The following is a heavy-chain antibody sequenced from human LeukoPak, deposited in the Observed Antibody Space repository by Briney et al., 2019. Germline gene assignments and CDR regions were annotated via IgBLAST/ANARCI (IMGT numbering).Heavy chain of an antibody. J-gene: IGHJ3*02. CDR1: GGSINSY. Sequence: SETLSLTCTVSGGSINSYWSWIRPPAGKGLGWIGRISGSGTITYNPALQRRLSISIDTSKNQFSLKLSSVTAADTAVYYCARALGDYVSENPDAFDIWGQGTMVTVSS. V-gene: IGHV4-4*07. D-gene: IGHD4-17*01. CDR3: ARALGDYVSENPDAFDI. CDR2: ISGSGTI.